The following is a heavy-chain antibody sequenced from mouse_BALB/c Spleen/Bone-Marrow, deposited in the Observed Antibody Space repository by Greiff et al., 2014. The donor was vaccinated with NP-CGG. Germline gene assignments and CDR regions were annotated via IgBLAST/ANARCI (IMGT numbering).Heavy chain of an antibody. CDR2: IDPANGNT. D-gene: IGHD1-1*01. V-gene: IGHV14-3*02. CDR1: GFNIKDTY. Sequence: VQLQQPGAELVEPGASVKLSCTASGFNIKDTYMYWVKQRPEQGLEWIGRIDPANGNTKYDPKFQDKATITADTSSNTAYLQLSSLTSEDTAVYYCARYYYGSSLFAYWGQGTLVTVSA. J-gene: IGHJ3*01. CDR3: ARYYYGSSLFAY.